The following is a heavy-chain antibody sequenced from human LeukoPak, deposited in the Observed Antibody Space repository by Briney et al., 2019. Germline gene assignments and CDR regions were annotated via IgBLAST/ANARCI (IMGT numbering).Heavy chain of an antibody. CDR1: GFTFSSYS. Sequence: GGSLRLPCAASGFTFSSYSMNWVRQAPGKGLEWVSYISSSSSTIYYADSVKGRFTISRDNAKNSLYLQMNSLRAEDTAVYYCARDRSRSSWSPSYMDVWGKGTTVTVSS. CDR3: ARDRSRSSWSPSYMDV. CDR2: ISSSSSTI. J-gene: IGHJ6*03. V-gene: IGHV3-48*04. D-gene: IGHD6-13*01.